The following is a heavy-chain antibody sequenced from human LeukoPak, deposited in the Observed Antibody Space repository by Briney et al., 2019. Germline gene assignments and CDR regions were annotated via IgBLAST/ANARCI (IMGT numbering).Heavy chain of an antibody. Sequence: SETLSLTCAVSGGSFSGYYWSWIRQPPGKGLEWIGEINHSGSTNYNPSLKSRVTISVDTSKNQFSLKLSSVTAADTAVYYCARGRAYYDFWSGYSNNWFDPWGQGTLVTVSS. D-gene: IGHD3-3*01. J-gene: IGHJ5*02. CDR2: INHSGST. V-gene: IGHV4-34*01. CDR3: ARGRAYYDFWSGYSNNWFDP. CDR1: GGSFSGYY.